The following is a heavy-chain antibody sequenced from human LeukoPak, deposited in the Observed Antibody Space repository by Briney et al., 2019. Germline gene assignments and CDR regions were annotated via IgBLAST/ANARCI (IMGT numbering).Heavy chain of an antibody. J-gene: IGHJ4*02. CDR2: ISGSGDST. D-gene: IGHD3-22*01. V-gene: IGHV3-23*01. CDR3: AKTRPLRGSGYYFDY. Sequence: GGSLRLSCAASGFTFSNYELNWVRQAPGKGLEWLSLISGSGDSTHYADSVKGRFTISRDNSKNTLDLQMNSLRAEDTAVYYCAKTRPLRGSGYYFDYWGQGTLVTVSS. CDR1: GFTFSNYE.